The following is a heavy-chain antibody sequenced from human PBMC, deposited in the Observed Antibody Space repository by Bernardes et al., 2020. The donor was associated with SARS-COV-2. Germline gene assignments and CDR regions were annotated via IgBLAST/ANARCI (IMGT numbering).Heavy chain of an antibody. V-gene: IGHV3-15*01. J-gene: IGHJ6*02. Sequence: GSLRFSSAASGFTFSNAWMSWVRPAPGKGLEWVGRIKSKTDGGTTDYAAPVKGRFTISRDDSKNTLYLQMNSLKTEDTAVYYCTTAIGYCSGGSCYPYYYYYGMDVWGQGTTVTVSS. CDR2: IKSKTDGGTT. D-gene: IGHD2-15*01. CDR1: GFTFSNAW. CDR3: TTAIGYCSGGSCYPYYYYYGMDV.